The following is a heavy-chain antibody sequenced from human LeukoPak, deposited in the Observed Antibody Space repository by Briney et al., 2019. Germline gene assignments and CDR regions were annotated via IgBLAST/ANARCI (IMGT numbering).Heavy chain of an antibody. CDR1: GGSISSGDYY. J-gene: IGHJ4*02. D-gene: IGHD4-17*01. Sequence: KTSETLSLTCTVSGGSISSGDYYWSWVRQAPGKGLEWVSSISSSSSYIYYADSVKGRFTISRDNAKNSLYLQMNSLRAEDTAVYYCARVGDYGENYWGQGTLVTVSS. CDR3: ARVGDYGENY. CDR2: ISSSSSYI. V-gene: IGHV3-21*01.